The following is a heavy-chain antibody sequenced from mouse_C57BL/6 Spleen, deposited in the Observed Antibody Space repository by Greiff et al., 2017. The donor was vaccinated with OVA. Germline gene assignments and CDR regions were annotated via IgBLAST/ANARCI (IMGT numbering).Heavy chain of an antibody. Sequence: EVQLQQSGPGMVKPSQSLSLTCTVTGYSITSGYDWHWIRHFPGNKLEWMGYISYSGSTNYNPSLKSRISITHDTSKNQFFLKLNPVTTEDTATYYCAREGVYDGYFDYWGQGTTLTVSS. CDR2: ISYSGST. CDR3: AREGVYDGYFDY. CDR1: GYSITSGYD. J-gene: IGHJ2*01. D-gene: IGHD2-3*01. V-gene: IGHV3-1*01.